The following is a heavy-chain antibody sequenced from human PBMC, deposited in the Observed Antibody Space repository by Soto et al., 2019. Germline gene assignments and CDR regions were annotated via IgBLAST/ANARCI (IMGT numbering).Heavy chain of an antibody. CDR1: GGSISNDDYY. D-gene: IGHD3-10*01. V-gene: IGHV4-30-4*01. CDR2: ISYSGTT. J-gene: IGHJ5*02. Sequence: SETLSLTCTVSGGSISNDDYYWNWIRQPPGKGLEWVGYISYSGTTYYNPSLESRLTISVDTSKNQFSLKLSSVTAADTAVYYCVRDYNRGDWFGPWGQGTLVTVSS. CDR3: VRDYNRGDWFGP.